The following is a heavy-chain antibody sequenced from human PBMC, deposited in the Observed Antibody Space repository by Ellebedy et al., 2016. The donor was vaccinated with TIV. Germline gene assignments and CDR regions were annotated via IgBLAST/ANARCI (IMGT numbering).Heavy chain of an antibody. CDR1: DFSVSDNY. CDR3: ATEYNPSSAFDY. V-gene: IGHV3-53*05. D-gene: IGHD1-14*01. Sequence: GESLKISXAASDFSVSDNYINWVRQAPGKGLDWVSVIFSGGSTFYADSVKGRFTISRDNSKNTLYLQMNSLRADDTAMYYCATEYNPSSAFDYWGQGTLVTVSS. CDR2: IFSGGST. J-gene: IGHJ4*02.